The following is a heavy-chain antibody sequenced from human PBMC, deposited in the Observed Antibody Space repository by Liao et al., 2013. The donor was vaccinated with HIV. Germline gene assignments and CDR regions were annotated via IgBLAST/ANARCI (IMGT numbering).Heavy chain of an antibody. D-gene: IGHD3-10*01. J-gene: IGHJ5*02. Sequence: QLQLQESGPGLVNPSETLSLTCSVSGGSISTADSYWTWIRQSPAKGLEWIGYFYYTGSTYYNPSLKSRLTISVDTSNSQFSLRLTSVTAADTGVYYCARGQLTLVRGRRAPYFDPWGRGNPRSLSPQ. V-gene: IGHV4-39*07. CDR3: ARGQLTLVRGRRAPYFDP. CDR2: FYYTGST. CDR1: GGSISTADSY.